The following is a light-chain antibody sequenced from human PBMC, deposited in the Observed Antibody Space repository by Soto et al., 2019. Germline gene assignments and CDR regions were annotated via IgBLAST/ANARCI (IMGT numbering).Light chain of an antibody. CDR1: QRISSY. J-gene: IGKJ4*01. V-gene: IGKV1-8*01. CDR3: QQYDTFST. Sequence: IWMTQSPSSFSASTGDRVTITCRASQRISSYLAWYQQKPGKAPKLLIYAASTLQSGVPSRFSGSGSGTEFTLTISSLQPDDFATYFCQQYDTFSTFGGGTKVDIK. CDR2: AAS.